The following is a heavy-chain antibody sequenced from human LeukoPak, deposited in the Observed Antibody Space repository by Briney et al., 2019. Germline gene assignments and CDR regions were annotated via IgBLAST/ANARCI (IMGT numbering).Heavy chain of an antibody. D-gene: IGHD6-19*01. J-gene: IGHJ4*02. CDR2: IDSSGTI. Sequence: GGSLRLSCAASGFTFSDYFMSWIRQGPGKGLEWVSHIDSSGTIYYADSVKGRATISRDNAKNSLYLQMNSLRAEDTAVYYCARDRFSGYSSGWFDYWGQGTLVTVSS. V-gene: IGHV3-11*04. CDR1: GFTFSDYF. CDR3: ARDRFSGYSSGWFDY.